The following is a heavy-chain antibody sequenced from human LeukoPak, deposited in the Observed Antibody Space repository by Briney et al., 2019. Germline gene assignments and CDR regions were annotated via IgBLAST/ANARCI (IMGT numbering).Heavy chain of an antibody. Sequence: ASVKVSCKASGYTFTGYYMHWVRQAPGQGLEWMGLINPNSGGTNYAQKFQGRVTMTRDTPISTAYMELSRMRSDDTAVYYCARESYSSGWYGGRAFDIWGQGTMVTVSS. V-gene: IGHV1-2*02. J-gene: IGHJ3*02. CDR1: GYTFTGYY. D-gene: IGHD6-19*01. CDR2: INPNSGGT. CDR3: ARESYSSGWYGGRAFDI.